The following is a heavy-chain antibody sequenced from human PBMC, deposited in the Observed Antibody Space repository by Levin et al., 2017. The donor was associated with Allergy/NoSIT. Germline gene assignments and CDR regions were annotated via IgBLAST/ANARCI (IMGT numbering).Heavy chain of an antibody. D-gene: IGHD3-22*01. Sequence: PSETLSLTCTVSGGSISSGDYYWSWIRQPPGKGLEWIGYIYYSGSTYYNPSLKSRVTISVDTSKNQFSLKLSSVTAADTAVYYCARDINYYDQSYFDYWGQGTLVTVSS. CDR1: GGSISSGDYY. CDR2: IYYSGST. CDR3: ARDINYYDQSYFDY. J-gene: IGHJ4*02. V-gene: IGHV4-30-4*01.